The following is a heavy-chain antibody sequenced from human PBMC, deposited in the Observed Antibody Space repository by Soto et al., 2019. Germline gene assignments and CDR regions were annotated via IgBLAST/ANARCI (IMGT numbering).Heavy chain of an antibody. CDR1: GYRFTSYT. D-gene: IGHD2-8*02. Sequence: GASVKVSCKASGYRFTSYTMHWVRQAPGQRLEWMGWINAGNGNTKYSQKFQGRVTITRDTSASTAYMELSSLRSEDSAVYYCARDGGRIGPTGIPYYYCYLDVWGKATSLTVSS. J-gene: IGHJ6*03. V-gene: IGHV1-3*01. CDR3: ARDGGRIGPTGIPYYYCYLDV. CDR2: INAGNGNT.